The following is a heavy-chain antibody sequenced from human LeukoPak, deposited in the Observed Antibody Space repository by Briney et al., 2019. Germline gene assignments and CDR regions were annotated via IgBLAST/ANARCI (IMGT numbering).Heavy chain of an antibody. Sequence: SETLSLTCTVSGGSISSSSYYWGWIRQPPGKGLEWIGSSYYSGSTYYNPSLKSRVTISVDTSKNQFSLKLSSVTAADTAVYYCARGYSSSSYDYYYYMDVWGKGTTVTVSS. V-gene: IGHV4-39*07. CDR2: SYYSGST. CDR1: GGSISSSSYY. CDR3: ARGYSSSSYDYYYYMDV. J-gene: IGHJ6*03. D-gene: IGHD6-6*01.